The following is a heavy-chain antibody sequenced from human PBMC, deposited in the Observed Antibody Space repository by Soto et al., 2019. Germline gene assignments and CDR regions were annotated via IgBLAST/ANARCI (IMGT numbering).Heavy chain of an antibody. CDR3: ARTLTYYYDSSGYPQGDY. J-gene: IGHJ4*02. V-gene: IGHV4-30-4*01. D-gene: IGHD3-22*01. Sequence: SETLSLTCTVSGGSISSGDYYWSWIRQPPGKGLEWIGYIYYSGSTYYNPSLKSRVTISVDTSKNQFSLKLSSVTAADTAVYYCARTLTYYYDSSGYPQGDYWGQGTLVTVSS. CDR1: GGSISSGDYY. CDR2: IYYSGST.